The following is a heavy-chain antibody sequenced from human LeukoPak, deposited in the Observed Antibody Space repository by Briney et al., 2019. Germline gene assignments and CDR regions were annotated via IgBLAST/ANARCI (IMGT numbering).Heavy chain of an antibody. V-gene: IGHV4-39*01. CDR1: GGSISSRSYY. CDR3: AKHDYGDYSYFDY. Sequence: PSETLSLTCTVSGGSISSRSYYWGWIRQPPGKGLEWIGSIYYSGSTYYNPSLKSRVTISVDTSKNQFSLKLSSVTAADTAVYYCAKHDYGDYSYFDYWGQGTLVTVSS. J-gene: IGHJ4*02. D-gene: IGHD4-17*01. CDR2: IYYSGST.